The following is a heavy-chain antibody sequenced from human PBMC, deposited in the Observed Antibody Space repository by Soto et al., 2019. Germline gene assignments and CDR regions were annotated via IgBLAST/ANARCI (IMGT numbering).Heavy chain of an antibody. Sequence: ASVKVSCKASGYTFIGYYIHWVRQAPGQGLEWMGWINPNSGGTNYAQRFQGWVTMTRDRSISTAYMELSRLKSDDTAVYYCARVGRRLASLGYYGMDVWGQGTTVTVSS. J-gene: IGHJ6*02. V-gene: IGHV1-2*04. D-gene: IGHD3-22*01. CDR1: GYTFIGYY. CDR2: INPNSGGT. CDR3: ARVGRRLASLGYYGMDV.